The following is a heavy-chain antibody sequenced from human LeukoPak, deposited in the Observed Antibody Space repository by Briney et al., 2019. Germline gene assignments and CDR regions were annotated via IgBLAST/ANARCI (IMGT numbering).Heavy chain of an antibody. V-gene: IGHV1-69*13. Sequence: SVKVSCKASGGTFSSYAISWVRQAPGQGLEWMGGVIPIFGTANYAQKFQGRVTITADESTSTAYMELSSLRSEDTAVYYCARDILAAGYYFDYWGQGTLVTVSS. J-gene: IGHJ4*02. D-gene: IGHD6-13*01. CDR1: GGTFSSYA. CDR3: ARDILAAGYYFDY. CDR2: VIPIFGTA.